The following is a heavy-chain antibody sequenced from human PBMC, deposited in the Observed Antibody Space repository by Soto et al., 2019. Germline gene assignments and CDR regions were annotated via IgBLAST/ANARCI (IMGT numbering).Heavy chain of an antibody. Sequence: GGSLRLSCAASGFTFSSYAMSWVRQAPGKGLEWVSAVSGSGGSTYYADSVKGRFTISRGNSKNTLYLQMNSLRAEDTAVYYCAKDVVPAAILYYYYYMDVWGKGTTVTVSS. CDR3: AKDVVPAAILYYYYYMDV. V-gene: IGHV3-23*01. CDR1: GFTFSSYA. J-gene: IGHJ6*03. D-gene: IGHD2-2*01. CDR2: VSGSGGST.